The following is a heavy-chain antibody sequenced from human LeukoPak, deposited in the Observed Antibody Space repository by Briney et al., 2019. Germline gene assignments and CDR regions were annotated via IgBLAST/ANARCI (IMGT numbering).Heavy chain of an antibody. D-gene: IGHD6-19*01. CDR3: ARVGGVCTSGWCSYGMDV. CDR1: GFTFSTYE. Sequence: GGSLRLSCQASGFTFSTYEINWVHQAPGKGLEWVSYISSSATTTYYADSVKGRFTISRDNAKNSLYLQMNSLRAEDAAVYYCARVGGVCTSGWCSYGMDVWGQGTTVTVSS. CDR2: ISSSATTT. V-gene: IGHV3-48*03. J-gene: IGHJ6*02.